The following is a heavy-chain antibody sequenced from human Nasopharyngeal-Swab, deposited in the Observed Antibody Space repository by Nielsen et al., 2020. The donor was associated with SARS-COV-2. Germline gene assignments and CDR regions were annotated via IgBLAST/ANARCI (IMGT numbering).Heavy chain of an antibody. D-gene: IGHD3-10*01. J-gene: IGHJ4*02. CDR1: GYTFTSYD. V-gene: IGHV1-8*01. Sequence: ASVKVSCKAFGYTFTSYDINWVRQATGQGLEWMGWMNPNSGNTGYAQKFQGRVTMTRNTSIGTAYMELSSLRSEDTAVYYCARGGPIYGSGSYRFDYWGQGTLVTVSS. CDR2: MNPNSGNT. CDR3: ARGGPIYGSGSYRFDY.